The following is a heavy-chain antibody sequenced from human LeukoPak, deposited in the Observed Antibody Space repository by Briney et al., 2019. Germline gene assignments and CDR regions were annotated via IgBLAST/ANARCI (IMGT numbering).Heavy chain of an antibody. Sequence: PGGSLRLSCAASGFTFSSHWMHWVRQAPGKGLVWVSAISGSGGSTYYADSVKGRFTISRDNSKNTLYLQMNSLRAEDTAVYYCAKEGASGFGEPTFDYWGQGTLVTVSS. V-gene: IGHV3-23*01. J-gene: IGHJ4*02. CDR3: AKEGASGFGEPTFDY. CDR2: ISGSGGST. CDR1: GFTFSSHW. D-gene: IGHD3-10*01.